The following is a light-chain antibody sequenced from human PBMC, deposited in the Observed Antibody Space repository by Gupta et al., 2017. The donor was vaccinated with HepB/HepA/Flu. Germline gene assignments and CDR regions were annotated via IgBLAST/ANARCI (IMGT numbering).Light chain of an antibody. J-gene: IGLJ2*01. V-gene: IGLV2-14*03. CDR1: SSDVGGYNY. Sequence: QSALTPPASVSGSPGPSITISCTGTSSDVGGYNYVSWYQQHPGKAPKIMIYDVSNRPSGVSDRFSGSKSGNTASLTISGLQAEDEADYYCSSYTSSSTLVFGGGTKLTVL. CDR2: DVS. CDR3: SSYTSSSTLV.